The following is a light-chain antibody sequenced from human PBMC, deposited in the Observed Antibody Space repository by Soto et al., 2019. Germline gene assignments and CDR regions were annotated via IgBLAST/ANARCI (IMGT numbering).Light chain of an antibody. V-gene: IGKV1-39*01. CDR3: QQRYRTPPV. Sequence: TQAPASLSASVGARITSTSRARQTIYSYLNWYQQKAGKAPKLLIYVASNLQSGVPSRVSGSGSGTDFTLTISSLQPEDLATYYWQQRYRTPPVVGGGTKVDIK. CDR2: VAS. CDR1: QTIYSY. J-gene: IGKJ4*01.